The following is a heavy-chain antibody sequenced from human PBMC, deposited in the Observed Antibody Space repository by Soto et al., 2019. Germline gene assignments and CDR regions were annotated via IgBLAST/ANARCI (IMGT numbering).Heavy chain of an antibody. CDR1: GLTFSSYG. J-gene: IGHJ3*02. CDR3: EGRDDPFHI. V-gene: IGHV3-33*01. Sequence: QVPLVESGGGVVQPERSLRLSCTASGLTFSSYGIHWVRQAPGKGLEWVAVIWHDGSQKYYADSVRGRFTISRDNSKNTAYLQMNSLRAEDTAVYYCEGRDDPFHIWGQGTMVTVSS. CDR2: IWHDGSQK.